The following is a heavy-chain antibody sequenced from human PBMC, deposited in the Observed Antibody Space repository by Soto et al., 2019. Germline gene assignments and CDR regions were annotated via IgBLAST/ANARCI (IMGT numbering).Heavy chain of an antibody. Sequence: GGSLRLSCAASGFTFSSYAMHWVRQAPGKGLEWVAVISYDGSNKYYADSVKGRFTISRDNSKNTLYLQMNSLRAEDTAVYYCARSRSPSYGDYGDYWGQGTLVTVSS. CDR1: GFTFSSYA. D-gene: IGHD4-17*01. J-gene: IGHJ4*02. CDR2: ISYDGSNK. V-gene: IGHV3-30*04. CDR3: ARSRSPSYGDYGDY.